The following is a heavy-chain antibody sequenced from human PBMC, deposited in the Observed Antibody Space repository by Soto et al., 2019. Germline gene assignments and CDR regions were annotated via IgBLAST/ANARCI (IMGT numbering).Heavy chain of an antibody. J-gene: IGHJ4*02. CDR1: GFTFISYS. D-gene: IGHD3-3*01. V-gene: IGHV3-21*01. Sequence: PGGSLRLSCAASGFTFISYSMNWVRQAPGKGLEWVSSISSSSSYIYYADSVKGRFTISRDNAKNSLYLQMNSLRAEDTAVYYCARPGDYDFWSGYLWGQGTLVTVSS. CDR3: ARPGDYDFWSGYL. CDR2: ISSSSSYI.